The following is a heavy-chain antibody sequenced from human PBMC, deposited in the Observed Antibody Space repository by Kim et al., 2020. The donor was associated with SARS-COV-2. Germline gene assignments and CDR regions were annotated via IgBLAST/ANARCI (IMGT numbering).Heavy chain of an antibody. CDR2: INAGSGNI. D-gene: IGHD2-2*02. CDR3: AIDMDIVEVPSSIPVH. Sequence: ASVKVSCKASGFTFIDYAIHWVRQAPGQRLQWMGWINAGSGNIQYSQKFQGRVTITRDTSASTAYMELNSLRSEDSAVYYCAIDMDIVEVPSSIPVHWGQGTLVTVSS. V-gene: IGHV1-3*01. CDR1: GFTFIDYA. J-gene: IGHJ4*02.